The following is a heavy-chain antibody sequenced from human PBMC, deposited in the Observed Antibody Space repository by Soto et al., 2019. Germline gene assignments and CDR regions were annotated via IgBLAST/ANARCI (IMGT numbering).Heavy chain of an antibody. CDR1: GFTFSSYW. J-gene: IGHJ3*02. V-gene: IGHV3-74*01. CDR2: IKSEGGSI. Sequence: EVQLVESGGGLVQPGGSLRLSCAASGFTFSSYWMHWVRQAPGKGLVWVSRIKSEGGSISYADSVRGRFTISRDNAKNALYLQMNSRRAEDTAVYYCARDPTGGRPDTWGQGTMVTVSS. D-gene: IGHD3-10*01. CDR3: ARDPTGGRPDT.